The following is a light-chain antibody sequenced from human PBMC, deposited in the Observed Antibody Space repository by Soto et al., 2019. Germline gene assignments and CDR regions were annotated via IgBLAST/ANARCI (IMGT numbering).Light chain of an antibody. J-gene: IGLJ2*01. CDR3: SSYAGSSTWV. Sequence: QSAPTQPPSASGSPGQSATISCTGTSSDVGGYNYVSWYQQYPGKAPKLIIYEVSRRPPGVPDRFSGSKSGNTASLTVSGLQAEDEADYYCSSYAGSSTWVFGGGTKVTVL. CDR1: SSDVGGYNY. V-gene: IGLV2-8*01. CDR2: EVS.